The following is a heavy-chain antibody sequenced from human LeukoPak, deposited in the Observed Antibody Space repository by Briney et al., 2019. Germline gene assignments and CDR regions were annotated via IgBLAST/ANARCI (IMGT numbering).Heavy chain of an antibody. CDR3: ATYRQVLLPFES. CDR1: GFTFSTFA. D-gene: IGHD2-8*02. J-gene: IGHJ4*02. CDR2: IFPSGGEI. Sequence: GGSLRLSCAASGFTFSTFAMICVRQPPGKGREWVSSIFPSGGEIHYADSVRGRFTISRDNSQSTLSLQMNSLRAEDTAIYYCATYRQVLLPFESWGQGTLVTVSS. V-gene: IGHV3-23*01.